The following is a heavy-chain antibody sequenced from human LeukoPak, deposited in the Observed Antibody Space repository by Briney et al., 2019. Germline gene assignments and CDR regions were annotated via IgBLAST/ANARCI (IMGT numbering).Heavy chain of an antibody. V-gene: IGHV1-2*02. D-gene: IGHD6-13*01. Sequence: ASVKVSCKASGYTFTGYYMHWVRQAPGQGLEWMGWINPNSDGTNYAQKFQGRVTMTRDTSISTAYMELSRLRSDDTAVYYCASISIAAAGTLPDYWGQGTLVTVSS. J-gene: IGHJ4*02. CDR2: INPNSDGT. CDR1: GYTFTGYY. CDR3: ASISIAAAGTLPDY.